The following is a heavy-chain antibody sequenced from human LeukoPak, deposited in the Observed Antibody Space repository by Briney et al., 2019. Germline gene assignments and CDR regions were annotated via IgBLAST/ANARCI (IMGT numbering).Heavy chain of an antibody. CDR1: GGSISSSSYY. V-gene: IGHV4-39*07. D-gene: IGHD6-19*01. J-gene: IGHJ4*02. Sequence: ASETLSLTCTVSGGSISSSSYYWGWIRQPPGKGLEWIGSIYYSGSTYYNPSLKSRVTISVDTSKNQFSLKLSSVTAADTAVYYCARGYSSGWYPKYYFDYWGQGTLVTVSS. CDR3: ARGYSSGWYPKYYFDY. CDR2: IYYSGST.